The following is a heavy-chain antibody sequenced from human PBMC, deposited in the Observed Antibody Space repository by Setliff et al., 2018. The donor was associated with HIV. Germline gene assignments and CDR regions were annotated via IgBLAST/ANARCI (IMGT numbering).Heavy chain of an antibody. V-gene: IGHV4-34*01. Sequence: SETLSPTCAVSGGSFSGYYWSWIRQPPGKGLEWIGSIYHSGNTYYMPSLQSRVTISVDTSKNQISLKLSSGIAADTAVYYCARHVMGAGYYFDYWGQGTLVTVAS. J-gene: IGHJ4*02. CDR2: IYHSGNT. CDR3: ARHVMGAGYYFDY. D-gene: IGHD6-19*01. CDR1: GGSFSGYY.